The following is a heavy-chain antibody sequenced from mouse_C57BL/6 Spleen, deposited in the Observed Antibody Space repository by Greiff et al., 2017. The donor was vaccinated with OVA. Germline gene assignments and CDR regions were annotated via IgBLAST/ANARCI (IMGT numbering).Heavy chain of an antibody. J-gene: IGHJ4*01. V-gene: IGHV1-39*01. CDR2: INPNYGTT. CDR1: GYSFTDYN. Sequence: EVKLMESGPELVKPGASVKISCKASGYSFTDYNMNWVKQSNGKSLEWIGVINPNYGTTSYNQKFKGKATLTVDQSYSTAYMQLNSLTSEDAAFYSCARWLPPYAMDYWGQGTSVTVSS. CDR3: ARWLPPYAMDY. D-gene: IGHD2-2*01.